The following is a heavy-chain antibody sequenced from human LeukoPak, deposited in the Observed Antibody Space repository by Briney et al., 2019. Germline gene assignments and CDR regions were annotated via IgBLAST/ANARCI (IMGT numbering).Heavy chain of an antibody. CDR1: GFTFSSYS. V-gene: IGHV3-23*01. CDR2: ISGSGGST. Sequence: GGSLRLSCAASGFTFSSYSMNWVRQAPGKGLEWVSAISGSGGSTYYADSVKGRFTISRDNSKNTLYLQMNSLRAEDTAVYYCAKDKAVRRYSYGDFDYWGQGTLVTVSS. J-gene: IGHJ4*02. D-gene: IGHD5-18*01. CDR3: AKDKAVRRYSYGDFDY.